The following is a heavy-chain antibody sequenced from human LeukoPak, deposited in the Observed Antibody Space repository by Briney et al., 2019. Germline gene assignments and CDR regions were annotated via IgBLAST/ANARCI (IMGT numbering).Heavy chain of an antibody. V-gene: IGHV1-18*01. J-gene: IGHJ6*02. CDR3: ARSTGVVVEATYYYYYGMDV. D-gene: IGHD2-15*01. CDR1: GYTFTSYG. Sequence: ASVKVSCKASGYTFTSYGISWVRQAPGQGLEWMGWISAYNGNTNYAQKLQGRVTMTRNTSISTAYMELSSLRSEDTAVYYCARSTGVVVEATYYYYYGMDVWGQGTTVTVSS. CDR2: ISAYNGNT.